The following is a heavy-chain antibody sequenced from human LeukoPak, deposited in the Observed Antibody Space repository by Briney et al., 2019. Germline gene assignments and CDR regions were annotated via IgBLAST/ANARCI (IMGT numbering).Heavy chain of an antibody. CDR2: ISAYNGNT. V-gene: IGHV1-18*01. Sequence: GASVKVSCKASGYSFSSYGISWVRQAPGQGLEWMGWISAYNGNTNYAQKLQGRVTMTTDTSTSTAYMELRSLRSDDTAVYYCARVIERGYNSDWGQGTLVTVSS. CDR3: ARVIERGYNSD. D-gene: IGHD5-24*01. CDR1: GYSFSSYG. J-gene: IGHJ4*02.